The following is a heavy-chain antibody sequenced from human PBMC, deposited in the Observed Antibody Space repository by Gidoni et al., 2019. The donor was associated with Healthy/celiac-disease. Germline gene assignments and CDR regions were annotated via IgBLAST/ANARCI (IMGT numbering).Heavy chain of an antibody. V-gene: IGHV1-2*02. J-gene: IGHJ4*02. CDR2: INPNSGYT. Sequence: QVQLVQSGAEVKKPGASVKVPCKASRYTFAGYYMHWLRQAPGQGLGWMGWINPNSGYTNYAQKCQGRVTMTRDTSISTAYMGLSRLRSDDTDVYYCASLSSSDDFDYWGQGTLVTVSS. D-gene: IGHD6-6*01. CDR3: ASLSSSDDFDY. CDR1: RYTFAGYY.